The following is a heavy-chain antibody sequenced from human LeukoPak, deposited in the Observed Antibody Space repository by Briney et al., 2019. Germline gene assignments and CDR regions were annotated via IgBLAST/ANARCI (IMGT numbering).Heavy chain of an antibody. Sequence: GGSLRLSCAASGFTFSSYWMHWVRQAPGKGLVWVSRINSDGSSTSYADSVKGRFTISRDNAKNTLYLQMNSLRAEDTAVYYCAREGQILWFGEFGMDAWGQGTTVTVSS. V-gene: IGHV3-74*01. CDR3: AREGQILWFGEFGMDA. J-gene: IGHJ6*02. D-gene: IGHD3-10*01. CDR2: INSDGSST. CDR1: GFTFSSYW.